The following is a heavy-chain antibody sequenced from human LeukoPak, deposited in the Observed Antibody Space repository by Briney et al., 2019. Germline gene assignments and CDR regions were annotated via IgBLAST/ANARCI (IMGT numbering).Heavy chain of an antibody. D-gene: IGHD2-8*01. Sequence: NTSETLSLTCTVSGGSISSSSYYWGWIRRPPGKGLEWIGSIYYSGSTYYNPSLKSRATISVDTSKNQFSLKLSSVTAADTAVYYCARQEMGHDYWGQGTLVTVSS. CDR1: GGSISSSSYY. CDR2: IYYSGST. V-gene: IGHV4-39*01. J-gene: IGHJ4*02. CDR3: ARQEMGHDY.